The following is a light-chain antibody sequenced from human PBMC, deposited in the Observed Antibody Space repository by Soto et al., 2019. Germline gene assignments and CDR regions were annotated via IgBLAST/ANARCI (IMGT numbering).Light chain of an antibody. CDR1: SSNIGGNA. CDR2: SNN. CDR3: AAWDDSLSGYV. J-gene: IGLJ1*01. V-gene: IGLV1-44*01. Sequence: QAVVTQPPSASGTPGQRVTISCSGSSSNIGGNAVNWYQQLPRTTPKLLIYSNNQRPSGVPDRFSGSKSGTSASLAISGLQSEDEADYYCAAWDDSLSGYVFGTGTKLTVL.